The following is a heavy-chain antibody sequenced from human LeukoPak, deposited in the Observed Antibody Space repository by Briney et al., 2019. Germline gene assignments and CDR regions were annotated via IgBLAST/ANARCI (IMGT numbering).Heavy chain of an antibody. CDR1: GGSFSGYY. D-gene: IGHD5-18*01. CDR3: ARRGYSYGLDY. CDR2: INHSGST. J-gene: IGHJ4*02. Sequence: SETLSLTCAVYGGSFSGYYWSWIRQPPGKGLEWIGEINHSGSTNYNPSLKSRVTISVDTSKNQFSLKLSSVTAADTAVYYCARRGYSYGLDYWGQGTLVTVSS. V-gene: IGHV4-34*01.